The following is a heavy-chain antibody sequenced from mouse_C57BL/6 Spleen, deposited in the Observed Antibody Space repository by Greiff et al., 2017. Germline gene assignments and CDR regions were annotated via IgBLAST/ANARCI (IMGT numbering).Heavy chain of an antibody. D-gene: IGHD1-1*01. J-gene: IGHJ2*01. Sequence: VQLQQPGAELVRPGSSVKLSCKASGYTFTSYWMDWVKQRPGQGLEWIGNIYPSDSETHYNQKFKDKATLTVDKSSSTAYMQLSSLTSEDSAVYYCARGGSSYRVDYWGQGTTLTVSS. V-gene: IGHV1-61*01. CDR1: GYTFTSYW. CDR3: ARGGSSYRVDY. CDR2: IYPSDSET.